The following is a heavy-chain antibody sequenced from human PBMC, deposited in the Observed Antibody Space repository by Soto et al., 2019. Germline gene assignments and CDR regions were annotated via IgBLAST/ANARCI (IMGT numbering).Heavy chain of an antibody. CDR1: GFTFSSYG. D-gene: IGHD1-26*01. CDR3: ARGMGATSLRGYYYYYGTDV. J-gene: IGHJ6*02. CDR2: IWYDGSNK. Sequence: GGSLRLSCAASGFTFSSYGMHWVRQAPGKGLEWVAVIWYDGSNKYYADSVKGRFTISRDNSKNTLYLQMNSLRAEDTAVYYCARGMGATSLRGYYYYYGTDVWGQGTTVTVSS. V-gene: IGHV3-33*01.